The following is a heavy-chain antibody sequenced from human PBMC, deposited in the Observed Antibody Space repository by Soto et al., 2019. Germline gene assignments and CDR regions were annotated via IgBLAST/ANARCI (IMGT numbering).Heavy chain of an antibody. CDR2: MNPNSGDT. V-gene: IGHV1-8*01. J-gene: IGHJ6*03. D-gene: IGHD2-21*01. Sequence: QVQLVQSGAEVKKPGASVRVSCKASGYTFTSYDINWVRQATGQGLEWMGWMNPNSGDTGYAQKFPGRVTMTRDTSISTAYMELSNLRSDDTAVYFCARGPEYPVGGAHAQFSCMDAWGKGTTVTVSS. CDR1: GYTFTSYD. CDR3: ARGPEYPVGGAHAQFSCMDA.